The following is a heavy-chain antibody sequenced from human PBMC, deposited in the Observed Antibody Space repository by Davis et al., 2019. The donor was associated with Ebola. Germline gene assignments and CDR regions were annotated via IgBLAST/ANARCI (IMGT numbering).Heavy chain of an antibody. CDR3: ARAEDDYGEYPDALDI. Sequence: GESLKISCATSGFTFGGYAMSWVRQAPGKGLEWIALIRSKAYGATTEYAASVRGRFTISRDDSKSIAYLQMSSLRAEDTAVYYCARAEDDYGEYPDALDIWGQGTVVTVSS. D-gene: IGHD4-17*01. J-gene: IGHJ3*02. V-gene: IGHV3-49*04. CDR2: IRSKAYGATT. CDR1: GFTFGGYA.